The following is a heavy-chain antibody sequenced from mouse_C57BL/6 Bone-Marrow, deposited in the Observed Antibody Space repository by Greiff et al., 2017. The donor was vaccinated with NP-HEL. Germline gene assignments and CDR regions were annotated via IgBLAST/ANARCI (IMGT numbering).Heavy chain of an antibody. J-gene: IGHJ4*01. D-gene: IGHD1-1*01. CDR1: GFSLTSYA. Sequence: VQLQESGPGLVAPSQSLSITCTVSGFSLTSYAISWVRQPPGTGLEWLGVIWTGGGTNSNSAPKSRLSISKDNSKSQVFLKMNSLQTDDTARYYCARKLGTLLGSSYAMDYWGQGTSVTVSS. CDR2: IWTGGGT. V-gene: IGHV2-9-1*01. CDR3: ARKLGTLLGSSYAMDY.